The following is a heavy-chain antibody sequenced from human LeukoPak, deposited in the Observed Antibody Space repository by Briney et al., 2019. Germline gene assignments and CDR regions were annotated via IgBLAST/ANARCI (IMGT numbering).Heavy chain of an antibody. Sequence: PGGSLRLSCAASGFTVSSNYMSWVRQAPGKGLEWVSAISGSGGSTYYADSVKGRFTISRDNSKNTLYLQMNSLRAEDTAVYYCARDNEGYFDYWGQGTLVTVSS. J-gene: IGHJ4*02. V-gene: IGHV3-53*01. CDR3: ARDNEGYFDY. CDR2: ISGSGGST. CDR1: GFTVSSNY. D-gene: IGHD2-8*01.